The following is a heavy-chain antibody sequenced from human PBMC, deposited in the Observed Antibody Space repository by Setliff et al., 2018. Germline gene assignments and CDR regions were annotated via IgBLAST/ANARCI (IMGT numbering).Heavy chain of an antibody. J-gene: IGHJ4*02. V-gene: IGHV4-39*01. CDR2: IYYRGDT. D-gene: IGHD1-1*01. CDR1: GGSFDSDSHY. Sequence: SETLSLTCTVSGGSFDSDSHYWSWMRQPPGKGLEWIGRIYYRGDTYYNASLKSRLTLSVDTSKNQVSLNLRSVTAADTAVYYCARTGTYRYFDYWGQGTQVTVSS. CDR3: ARTGTYRYFDY.